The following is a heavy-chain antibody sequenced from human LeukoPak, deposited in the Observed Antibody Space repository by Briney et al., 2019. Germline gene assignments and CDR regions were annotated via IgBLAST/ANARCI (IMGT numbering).Heavy chain of an antibody. CDR1: GYTFTSYG. Sequence: ASVKVSCKASGYTFTSYGISWVRQAPGQGLEWMGWISAYNGNTNYAQKLQGRVTMTTDTSTSTAYMELRSLRSGDTAVYYCARDGNYYGSGRQDYYYYYGMDVWGQGTTVTVSS. J-gene: IGHJ6*02. CDR3: ARDGNYYGSGRQDYYYYYGMDV. D-gene: IGHD3-10*01. V-gene: IGHV1-18*01. CDR2: ISAYNGNT.